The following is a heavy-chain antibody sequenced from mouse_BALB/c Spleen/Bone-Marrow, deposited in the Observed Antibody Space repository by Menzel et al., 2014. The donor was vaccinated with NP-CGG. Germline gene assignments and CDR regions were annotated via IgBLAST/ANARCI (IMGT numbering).Heavy chain of an antibody. D-gene: IGHD2-13*01. CDR2: INPSNGGT. CDR1: GYTFTSYY. J-gene: IGHJ3*01. Sequence: LVESGAELVKPGASVKLSCKASGYTFTSYYMYWVKQRPGQGLEWIGEINPSNGGTNFNEKFKSKATLTVDKSSSTAYMQLSSLISEDSAVYYCTREGDSPFAYWGQGTLVTVSA. V-gene: IGHV1S81*02. CDR3: TREGDSPFAY.